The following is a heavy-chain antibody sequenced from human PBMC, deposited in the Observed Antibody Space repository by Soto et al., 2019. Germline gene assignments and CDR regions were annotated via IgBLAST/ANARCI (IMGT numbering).Heavy chain of an antibody. J-gene: IGHJ4*02. CDR2: ISVLNSAT. D-gene: IGHD3-22*01. CDR3: SMQYYFDY. CDR1: GYSFTGYG. V-gene: IGHV1-18*01. Sequence: ASVKVSCKASGYSFTGYGFSWVRQAPGQGLEWMGWISVLNSATNYAQKLQGRVTMTADTAVYYCARLELYYYDSSGYYLPRSMQYYFDYWGQGTLVTVSS.